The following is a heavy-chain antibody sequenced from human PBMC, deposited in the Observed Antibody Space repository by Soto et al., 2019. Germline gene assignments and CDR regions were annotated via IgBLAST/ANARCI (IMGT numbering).Heavy chain of an antibody. Sequence: PSETLSLTCAVYGGSFSGYYWSWIRQPPGKGLEWIGEINHSGSTNYNPSLKSRVTISVDTSKNQFSLKLSSVTAADTAVYYCASDYGGNPNHYYYGMDVWGQGTAVTVSS. V-gene: IGHV4-34*01. CDR2: INHSGST. CDR3: ASDYGGNPNHYYYGMDV. D-gene: IGHD4-17*01. J-gene: IGHJ6*02. CDR1: GGSFSGYY.